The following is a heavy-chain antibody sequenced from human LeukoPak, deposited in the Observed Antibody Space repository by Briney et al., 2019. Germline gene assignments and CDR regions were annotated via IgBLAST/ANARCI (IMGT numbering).Heavy chain of an antibody. CDR2: ISSSSSYI. D-gene: IGHD3-10*01. CDR3: ARGGSGISNAFDI. Sequence: PGGSLRLSCAASGFTFSDYYMSWIRQAPGKGLEWVSYISSSSSYINYADSVKGRFTISRDNAKNSLYLQMNSLRAEDTAVYYCARGGSGISNAFDIWGQGTMVTVSS. J-gene: IGHJ3*02. CDR1: GFTFSDYY. V-gene: IGHV3-11*05.